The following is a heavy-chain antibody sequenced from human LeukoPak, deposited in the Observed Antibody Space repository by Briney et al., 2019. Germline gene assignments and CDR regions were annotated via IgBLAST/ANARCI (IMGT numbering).Heavy chain of an antibody. CDR1: GYTFTNYD. J-gene: IGHJ4*02. V-gene: IGHV1-18*01. CDR2: ISAYNDNT. CDR3: AISILGGYFDY. D-gene: IGHD4-23*01. Sequence: ASVKVSCKASGYTFTNYDFSWVRQAPGQGLQWMGWISAYNDNTNYAQELQGRVTMTTDTSTSTAYMELRSLRSDDTAVYYCAISILGGYFDYWGQGTLVTVSS.